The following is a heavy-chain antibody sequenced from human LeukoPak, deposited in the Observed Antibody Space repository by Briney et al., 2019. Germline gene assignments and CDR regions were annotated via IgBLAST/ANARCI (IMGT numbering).Heavy chain of an antibody. CDR3: ARGYCGGDCYGD. CDR1: GFTFSSYA. D-gene: IGHD2-21*02. CDR2: IDGSSSHI. J-gene: IGHJ1*01. V-gene: IGHV3-21*01. Sequence: GGSLRLSCAASGFTFSSYAMSWVRQAPGKGLEWVSSIDGSSSHIYYADSVKGRFTISRDNTKSSLYLQMDSLRAEDMAVYYCARGYCGGDCYGDWGQGTLVTVSS.